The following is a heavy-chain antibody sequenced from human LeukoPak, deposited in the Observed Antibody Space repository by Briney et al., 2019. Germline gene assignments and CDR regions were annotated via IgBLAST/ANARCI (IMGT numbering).Heavy chain of an antibody. CDR2: IYWDDDK. CDR1: GFSLSTSGVG. D-gene: IGHD2-15*01. Sequence: SGPTLVKPTQTLTLTCTFSGFSLSTSGVGVGWIRQPPGKALEWLALIYWDDDKRYSPSLKSRLTITKDTSKNQVVLTMTNMDPVDTATYYCEHSLEDIVVVVAAEVYFDYWGQGTLVTVSS. V-gene: IGHV2-5*02. CDR3: EHSLEDIVVVVAAEVYFDY. J-gene: IGHJ4*02.